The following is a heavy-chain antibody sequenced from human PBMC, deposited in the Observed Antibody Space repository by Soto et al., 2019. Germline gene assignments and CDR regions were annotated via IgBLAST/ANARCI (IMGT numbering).Heavy chain of an antibody. CDR1: GGSISSSSYY. CDR3: ARVKASGVNFDY. D-gene: IGHD3-10*01. CDR2: IYNSGGT. V-gene: IGHV4-39*07. Sequence: SETLSLTCTVSGGSISSSSYYWGWIRQPPRKGLEWIGRIYNSGGTYYNPSLKSRVTISVDTSKNQFSLKLSSVTAADTAVYYCARVKASGVNFDYWGQGTLVTVSS. J-gene: IGHJ4*02.